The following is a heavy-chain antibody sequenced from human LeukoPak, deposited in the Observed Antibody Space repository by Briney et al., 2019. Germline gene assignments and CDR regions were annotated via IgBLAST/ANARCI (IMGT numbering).Heavy chain of an antibody. Sequence: GGSLRLSCAASGLTFSSYAMHWVRQAPGKGLEWVAVISYDGSNKYYADSVKGRFTISRDNSKNTLYLQMNSLRAEDTAVYYCARSAMVTGYFDYWGQGTLVTVSS. D-gene: IGHD5-18*01. J-gene: IGHJ4*02. CDR3: ARSAMVTGYFDY. CDR1: GLTFSSYA. CDR2: ISYDGSNK. V-gene: IGHV3-30-3*01.